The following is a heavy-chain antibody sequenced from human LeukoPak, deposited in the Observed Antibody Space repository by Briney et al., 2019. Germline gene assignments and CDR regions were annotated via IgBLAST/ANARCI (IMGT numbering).Heavy chain of an antibody. V-gene: IGHV3-7*01. Sequence: PGGSLRLSCAAPGFSFSSYWMCDVRQAPGKGLEWVANIKHDGSENYYVDSVKGRFTISRDSAKNSLYLQMNSLRAEETAVYYCARGYYDSSGYYYVSAFDYWGQGTLVTVSS. CDR2: IKHDGSEN. D-gene: IGHD3-22*01. J-gene: IGHJ4*02. CDR1: GFSFSSYW. CDR3: ARGYYDSSGYYYVSAFDY.